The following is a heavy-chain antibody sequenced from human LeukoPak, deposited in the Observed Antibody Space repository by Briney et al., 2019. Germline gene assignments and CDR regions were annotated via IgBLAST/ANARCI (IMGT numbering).Heavy chain of an antibody. V-gene: IGHV3-33*01. CDR1: GFTFSAYA. CDR3: ATFVAFGSGSGY. J-gene: IGHJ4*02. Sequence: GGSLRLSCAASGFTFSAYAMHWVRQTPDKGLDWVAVIWHDGSDKYYADSVKGRFTISRDNSENIVYLEMNSLRVEDTATYYCATFVAFGSGSGYWGQGTLVTVSS. CDR2: IWHDGSDK. D-gene: IGHD3-10*01.